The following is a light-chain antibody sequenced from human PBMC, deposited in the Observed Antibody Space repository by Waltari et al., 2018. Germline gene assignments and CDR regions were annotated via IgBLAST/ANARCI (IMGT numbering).Light chain of an antibody. V-gene: IGLV1-44*01. Sequence: QSVLTQTPSVSATPGQRVTIPCSGSSSNIGINIVNWYQQLPGTAPNLLIHTNNQRPSGVPDRFSGSKSGTSASLAISGLQSEDEAEYYCAAWDDSLDGPVFGGGTKLTVL. CDR1: SSNIGINI. CDR2: TNN. CDR3: AAWDDSLDGPV. J-gene: IGLJ3*02.